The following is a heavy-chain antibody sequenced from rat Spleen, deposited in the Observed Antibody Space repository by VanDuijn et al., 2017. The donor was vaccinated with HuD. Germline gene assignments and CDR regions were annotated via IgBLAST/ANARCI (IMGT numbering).Heavy chain of an antibody. CDR3: ARQGTMGVEGFAY. V-gene: IGHV5-58*01. J-gene: IGHJ3*01. CDR2: IDTDGSRT. Sequence: EVQLVETGGGLVQPGRSLKLSCVASGFTFNRYWMYWVRQAPGKGLEWVSSIDTDGSRTYYPDSVRGRFTISRDNAKSTLYLQMDSLRSEDTATYYCARQGTMGVEGFAYWGQGTLVTVSS. CDR1: GFTFNRYW. D-gene: IGHD1-7*01.